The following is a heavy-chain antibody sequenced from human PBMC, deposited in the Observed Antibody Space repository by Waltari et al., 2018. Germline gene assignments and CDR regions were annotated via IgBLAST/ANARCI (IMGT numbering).Heavy chain of an antibody. Sequence: QVQLVQSGSELKKPGASVKVSCKAYGYIFSNYAMNWVRQAPGQGLEWMGWINTNNGNPTYAQGFTVRFGFSCDTSVSTAYVQISSLKAEDTSVYYCAKGIQLWGRGSWYFDDWGQGTLVTVSS. CDR3: AKGIQLWGRGSWYFDD. D-gene: IGHD5-18*01. CDR2: INTNNGNP. V-gene: IGHV7-4-1*02. CDR1: GYIFSNYA. J-gene: IGHJ4*02.